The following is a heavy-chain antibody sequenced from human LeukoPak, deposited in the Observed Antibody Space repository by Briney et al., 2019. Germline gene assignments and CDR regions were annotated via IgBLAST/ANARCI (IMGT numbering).Heavy chain of an antibody. CDR2: IYTSGST. V-gene: IGHV4-61*02. CDR1: GGSISSGSYY. CDR3: ARGIAAASERALDI. Sequence: PSQTLSLTCTVSGGSISSGSYYWSWIRQPAGKGLEWIGRIYTSGSTNYNPSLKSRVTISVDTSKNQFSLKLTSVTVADTAVYYCARGIAAASERALDIWGQGTTVTVSS. J-gene: IGHJ3*02. D-gene: IGHD6-13*01.